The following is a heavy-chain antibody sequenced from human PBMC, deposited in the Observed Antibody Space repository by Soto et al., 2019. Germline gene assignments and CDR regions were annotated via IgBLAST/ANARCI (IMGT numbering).Heavy chain of an antibody. J-gene: IGHJ6*02. D-gene: IGHD5-18*01. CDR3: ARQRGYHKKLYYYYYGMDV. CDR1: GGSISSGGYY. Sequence: SETLSLTCTVSGGSISSGGYYWSWIRHHPGKGLEWIGYIYYIGSTYYNPSLKSRVTISVYTSKNQFSLKLRSVTAADTAVYYCARQRGYHKKLYYYYYGMDVWGQGTPITVS. CDR2: IYYIGST. V-gene: IGHV4-31*02.